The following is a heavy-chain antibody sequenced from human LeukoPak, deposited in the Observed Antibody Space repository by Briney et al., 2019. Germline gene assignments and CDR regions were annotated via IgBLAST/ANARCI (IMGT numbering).Heavy chain of an antibody. V-gene: IGHV3-30*02. CDR2: IRYDGSNK. CDR1: GFTFSSYG. CDR3: AKTDTAMVYFDY. D-gene: IGHD5-18*01. J-gene: IGHJ4*02. Sequence: GGSLRLSCAASGFTFSSYGMHWVRQAPGKGLEWVAFIRYDGSNKYYADSVKGRFTISRDNSKNTLYLQMNSLRAEDTAVYYCAKTDTAMVYFDYWGQGTLATVSS.